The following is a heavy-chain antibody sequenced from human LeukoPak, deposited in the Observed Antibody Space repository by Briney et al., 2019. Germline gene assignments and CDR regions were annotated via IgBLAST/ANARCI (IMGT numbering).Heavy chain of an antibody. CDR1: GFTFSDYY. D-gene: IGHD6-6*01. J-gene: IGHJ3*02. CDR2: ISGSGGST. CDR3: AKDRRAARGVGAFDI. Sequence: GSLRLSCAASGFTFSDYYMSWIRQAPGKGLEWVSAISGSGGSTYYADSVKGRFTISRDNSKNTLYLQMNSLRAEDTAVYYCAKDRRAARGVGAFDIWGQGTMVTVSS. V-gene: IGHV3-23*01.